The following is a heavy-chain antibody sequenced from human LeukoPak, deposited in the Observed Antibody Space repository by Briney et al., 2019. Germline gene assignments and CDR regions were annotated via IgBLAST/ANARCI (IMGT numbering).Heavy chain of an antibody. CDR2: ISYDGSNK. J-gene: IGHJ4*02. V-gene: IGHV3-30-3*01. CDR1: GFTLSSYA. Sequence: GGSLRLSCAASGFTLSSYAMHWVRQAPGKGLEWVAVISYDGSNKYYADSVKGRFTISRDNSKNTLYLQMSSLRAEDTAVYYCAREGADGYNYFDYWGQGTLVTVSS. D-gene: IGHD5-24*01. CDR3: AREGADGYNYFDY.